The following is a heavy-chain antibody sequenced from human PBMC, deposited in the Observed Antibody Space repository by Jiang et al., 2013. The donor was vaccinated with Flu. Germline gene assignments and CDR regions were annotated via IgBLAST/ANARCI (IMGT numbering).Heavy chain of an antibody. CDR2: ITSSSSTI. CDR1: GFTFSSYS. CDR3: ARVGSGLYSMDV. D-gene: IGHD3-10*01. Sequence: QLLESGGGLVQPGGSLRLSCAASGFTFSSYSMNWVRQAPRKGLELVSYITSSSSTIYYTDSVKGRFTISRDNAKNSVYLQMNSLRDEDTAVYYCARVGSGLYSMDVWGQGTTVTVSS. J-gene: IGHJ6*02. V-gene: IGHV3-48*02.